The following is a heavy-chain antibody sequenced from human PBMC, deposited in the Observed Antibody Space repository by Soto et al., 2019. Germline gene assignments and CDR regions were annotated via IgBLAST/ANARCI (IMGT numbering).Heavy chain of an antibody. CDR1: GFTFSRYT. Sequence: GSLRLPCAASGFTFSRYTMSWVRQAPRQGQEWVSAISGSGGSTYYADSVKGRFTISRDNSKNTLYLQMNSLRAEDTATYYCARSSLDYGDYTYYYYMDVWGKGTTVT. D-gene: IGHD4-17*01. CDR2: ISGSGGST. J-gene: IGHJ6*03. CDR3: ARSSLDYGDYTYYYYMDV. V-gene: IGHV3-23*01.